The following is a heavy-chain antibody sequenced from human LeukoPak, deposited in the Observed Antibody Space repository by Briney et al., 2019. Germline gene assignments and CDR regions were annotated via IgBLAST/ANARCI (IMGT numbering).Heavy chain of an antibody. J-gene: IGHJ4*02. CDR1: GFTFDDYA. CDR2: ISWNSGSI. V-gene: IGHV3-9*01. CDR3: ARVSGWYWYPFDY. Sequence: PGGSLRLSCAASGFTFDDYAMHWVWHAPGKGLEWVSGISWNSGSIGYADSVKGRFTISRDNAKNSLYLQMNSLRAEDTAVYYCARVSGWYWYPFDYWGQGTLVTVSS. D-gene: IGHD6-19*01.